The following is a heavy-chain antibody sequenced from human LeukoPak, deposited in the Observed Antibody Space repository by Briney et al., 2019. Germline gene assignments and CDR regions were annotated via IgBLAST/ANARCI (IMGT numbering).Heavy chain of an antibody. CDR3: ARAQTYGDSRLLLDY. J-gene: IGHJ4*02. V-gene: IGHV3-20*04. CDR1: GFTFGNYG. CDR2: INWNGGST. D-gene: IGHD2-21*02. Sequence: GGSLRLSCAASGFTFGNYGMSWVRQAPGKGLEWVSGINWNGGSTGYADSVEGRFTISRDNAKNSQYLQMNSLRVEDTALYYCARAQTYGDSRLLLDYWGQGALVTVSS.